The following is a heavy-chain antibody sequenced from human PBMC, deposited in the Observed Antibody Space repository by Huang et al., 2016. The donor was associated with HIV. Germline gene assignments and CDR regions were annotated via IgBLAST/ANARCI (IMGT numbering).Heavy chain of an antibody. CDR2: INNYGTKI. V-gene: IGHV3-48*02. CDR3: ATSYGYFPH. Sequence: EVQLVESGGGLVQPGGPLTLSCAASGFTLSAYSMKWVRQTPENGLAWSSDINNYGTKIFYAESVKGRFTISRASAKNSLYLQMNSLGDDNTAVFYCATSYGYFPHWGQGTLVTVSS. J-gene: IGHJ1*01. CDR1: GFTLSAYS. D-gene: IGHD5-18*01.